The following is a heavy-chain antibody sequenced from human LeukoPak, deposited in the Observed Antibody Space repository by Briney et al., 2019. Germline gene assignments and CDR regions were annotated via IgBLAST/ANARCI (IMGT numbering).Heavy chain of an antibody. CDR2: ISGSGGST. J-gene: IGHJ3*02. V-gene: IGHV3-23*01. D-gene: IGHD3-22*01. CDR3: ARDLVDYDSSGHGDAFDI. CDR1: GFTFSSYA. Sequence: GGSLRLSCAASGFTFSSYAMSWVRQAPGKGLEWVSAISGSGGSTYYADSVKGRFTISRDDAKNTLYLQMNSLRAEDTAVYYCARDLVDYDSSGHGDAFDIWGQGTMVTVSS.